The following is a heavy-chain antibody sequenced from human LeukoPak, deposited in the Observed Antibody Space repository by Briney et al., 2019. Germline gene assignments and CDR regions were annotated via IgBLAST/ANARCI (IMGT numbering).Heavy chain of an antibody. CDR3: ARGGQYYGSGSYRPPFDY. J-gene: IGHJ4*02. V-gene: IGHV4-34*01. CDR2: INHSGST. Sequence: SETLSLTCAVYGGSFSGYYWSWIRQPPGKGLEWIGEINHSGSTNYNPSLKSRVTISVDTSKNQFSLKLSSVTAADTAVYYCARGGQYYGSGSYRPPFDYWGQGTLVTVSS. CDR1: GGSFSGYY. D-gene: IGHD3-10*01.